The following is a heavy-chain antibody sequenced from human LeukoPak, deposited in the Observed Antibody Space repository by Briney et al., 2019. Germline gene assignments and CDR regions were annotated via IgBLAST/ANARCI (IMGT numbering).Heavy chain of an antibody. CDR3: ARGHNTYYYDSSGYQFDY. D-gene: IGHD3-22*01. CDR1: GYTFTSYD. V-gene: IGHV1-8*01. CDR2: MNPNSGNT. J-gene: IGHJ4*02. Sequence: ASVKVSCKASGYTFTSYDINWVRQATGQGLEWMGWMNPNSGNTGYAQKSQGRVTMTRNTSISTAYMELSSLRSEDTAVYYCARGHNTYYYDSSGYQFDYWGQGTLVTVSS.